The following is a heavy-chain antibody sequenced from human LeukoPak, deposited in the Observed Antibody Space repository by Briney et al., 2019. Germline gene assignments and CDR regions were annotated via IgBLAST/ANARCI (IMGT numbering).Heavy chain of an antibody. J-gene: IGHJ4*02. CDR1: GESMIGHY. CDR3: ARATASGSGRAYDH. V-gene: IGHV4-34*01. CDR2: IHHSGGT. D-gene: IGHD3-10*01. Sequence: PSETLSLTCAVYGESMIGHYWSWIRQPPGKRLEWIGEIHHSGGTNSNPSLKNRVTMSIDMSKNQFSRKLKSVTAADTAVYYCARATASGSGRAYDHWAQGTLVPVSS.